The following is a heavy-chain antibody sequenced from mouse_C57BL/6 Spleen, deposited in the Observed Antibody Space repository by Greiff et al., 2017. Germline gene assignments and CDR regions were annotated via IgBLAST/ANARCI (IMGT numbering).Heavy chain of an antibody. J-gene: IGHJ3*01. D-gene: IGHD1-1*01. CDR2: IYPGDGDT. V-gene: IGHV1-82*01. CDR3: ASGDYGSPWFAY. CDR1: GYAFSSSW. Sequence: QVQLQQSGPELVKPGASVKISCKASGYAFSSSWMNWVKQRPGKGLEWIGRIYPGDGDTNYNGKFKGKATLTADKSSSTAYMQLSSLTSEDSAVYFCASGDYGSPWFAYWVQGTLVTVSA.